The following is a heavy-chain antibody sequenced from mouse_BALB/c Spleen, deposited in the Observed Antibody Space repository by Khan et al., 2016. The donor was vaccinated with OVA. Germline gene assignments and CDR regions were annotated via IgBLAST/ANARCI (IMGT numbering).Heavy chain of an antibody. CDR3: AREGDDGGLTY. CDR1: GFTFSDYY. CDR2: LSNRSTTT. J-gene: IGHJ3*01. Sequence: EVELVESGGGLVQPGGSLKLSCATSGFTFSDYYMYWVRQTPEKRLEWVAYLSNRSTTTYYPDTVRGRFTISRDNAKNTLYLQMSRLESEDTAMCYCAREGDDGGLTYWGQGTLVTVSA. D-gene: IGHD2-3*01. V-gene: IGHV5-12*02.